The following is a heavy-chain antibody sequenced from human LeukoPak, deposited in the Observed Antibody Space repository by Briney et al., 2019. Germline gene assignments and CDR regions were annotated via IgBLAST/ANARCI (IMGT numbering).Heavy chain of an antibody. CDR3: ARSAYYYDSSGYRSATYYFDY. CDR2: IYYSGST. Sequence: SETLSLTCTVSGGSISSGGYYWSWIRQHPGKGLEWIGYIYYSGSTNYNPSLKSRVTISVDTSKNQFSLKLSSVTAADTAVYYCARSAYYYDSSGYRSATYYFDYWGQGTLVTVSS. CDR1: GGSISSGGYY. D-gene: IGHD3-22*01. V-gene: IGHV4-61*08. J-gene: IGHJ4*02.